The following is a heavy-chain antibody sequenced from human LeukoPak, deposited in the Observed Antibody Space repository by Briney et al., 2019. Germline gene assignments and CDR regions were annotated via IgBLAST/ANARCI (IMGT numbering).Heavy chain of an antibody. J-gene: IGHJ4*02. Sequence: GGSLRPSCAASGFTFSTYNMNWVRQAPGKGPEWVSYINRGSTSIFYADSVKGRFTISRDNAKNSLYLQMNSLRVEDTAVYYCARDNGVAAAEDYWGQGTLVTVSS. V-gene: IGHV3-48*04. CDR2: INRGSTSI. CDR1: GFTFSTYN. CDR3: ARDNGVAAAEDY. D-gene: IGHD6-13*01.